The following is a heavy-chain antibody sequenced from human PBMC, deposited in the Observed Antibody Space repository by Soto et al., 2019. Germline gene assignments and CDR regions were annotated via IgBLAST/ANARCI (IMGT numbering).Heavy chain of an antibody. CDR3: AREGAAPYYYSGMDV. V-gene: IGHV4-31*03. CDR2: IYYSGST. D-gene: IGHD6-6*01. CDR1: GGSISSGGYY. Sequence: QVQLQESGPGLVKPSQTLSLTCTVSGGSISSGGYYWSWIRQHPGKGLEWIGFIYYSGSTYYNPSLKRRVTMSVHPSKNQFPLKLGSVAAADTAVYYCAREGAAPYYYSGMDVWGQGTTVTVSS. J-gene: IGHJ6*02.